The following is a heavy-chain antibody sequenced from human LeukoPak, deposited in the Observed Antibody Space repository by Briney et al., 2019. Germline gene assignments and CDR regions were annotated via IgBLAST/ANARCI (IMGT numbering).Heavy chain of an antibody. Sequence: PSETLSLTCAVYGGSFSGYYWSWIRQPPGKGLEWIGEINHSGSTNYNPSLKSRVTISVDTSKNQFSLKLGSVTAADTAVYYCARKNYYGSGSYYRGISWFDPWGQGTLVTVSS. CDR3: ARKNYYGSGSYYRGISWFDP. V-gene: IGHV4-34*01. D-gene: IGHD3-10*01. CDR1: GGSFSGYY. J-gene: IGHJ5*02. CDR2: INHSGST.